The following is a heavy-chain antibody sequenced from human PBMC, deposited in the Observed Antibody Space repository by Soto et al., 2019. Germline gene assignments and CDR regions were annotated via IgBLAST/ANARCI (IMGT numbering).Heavy chain of an antibody. V-gene: IGHV4-39*01. Sequence: TLSLSCIVSGESISSSSYYWGWIRQPPGKGLEWIGSIYYSGRTYYNPSFKSRVTISIDTSKNQFSLKLSSVTATDTAVYYCAIQRTTVETQAHFAHRGQRAPVTGSS. J-gene: IGHJ4*02. D-gene: IGHD1-1*01. CDR2: IYYSGRT. CDR1: GESISSSSYY. CDR3: AIQRTTVETQAHFAH.